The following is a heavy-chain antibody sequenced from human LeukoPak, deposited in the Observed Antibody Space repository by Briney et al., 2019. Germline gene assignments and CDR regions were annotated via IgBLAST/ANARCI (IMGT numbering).Heavy chain of an antibody. D-gene: IGHD1-26*01. Sequence: HPGGSLRLSCAASGFTFSSYAMHWVRQAPGKGLEWVAVISYDGSNKYYADSVKGRFTISRDNSKNTLYLQMNSLRAEDTAVYYCARDGMGATRDAFDIWGQGTMVTVSS. J-gene: IGHJ3*02. CDR1: GFTFSSYA. CDR2: ISYDGSNK. V-gene: IGHV3-30-3*01. CDR3: ARDGMGATRDAFDI.